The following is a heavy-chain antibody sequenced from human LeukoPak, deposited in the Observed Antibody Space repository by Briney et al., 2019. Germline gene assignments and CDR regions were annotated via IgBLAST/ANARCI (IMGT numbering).Heavy chain of an antibody. CDR2: IYYSGST. Sequence: SETLSLTCTVSGGSISSYYWSWIRQPPGKGLEWIGYIYYSGSTNYNPSLKSRVTISVDTSKNQFSLKLSSVTAADTAVYYCAREPPAVYWGQGTLVTVSS. J-gene: IGHJ4*02. D-gene: IGHD6-19*01. CDR3: AREPPAVY. CDR1: GGSISSYY. V-gene: IGHV4-59*01.